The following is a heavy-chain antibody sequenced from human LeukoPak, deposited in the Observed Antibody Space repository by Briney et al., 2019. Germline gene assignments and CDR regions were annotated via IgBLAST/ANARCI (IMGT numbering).Heavy chain of an antibody. CDR2: ISTYNDNT. CDR1: GYTFTTYG. D-gene: IGHD6-13*01. V-gene: IGHV1-18*01. CDR3: ARGKDSSSWYDY. Sequence: ASVKVSCTASGYTFTTYGISWVRQAPGQGLEWMGWISTYNDNTKYTQKLQGRLTMTTATSTTTAYMELRSLRSDDTAVYYCARGKDSSSWYDYWGQGTLVTVSS. J-gene: IGHJ4*02.